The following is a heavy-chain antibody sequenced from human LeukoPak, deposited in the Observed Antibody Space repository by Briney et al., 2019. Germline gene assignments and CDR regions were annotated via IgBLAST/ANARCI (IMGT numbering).Heavy chain of an antibody. V-gene: IGHV5-51*01. D-gene: IGHD6-19*01. CDR2: TYLGDSDT. CDR3: ARHPSYYSGWPLDS. J-gene: IGHJ4*02. Sequence: GESLKISCKGSGYIFTNYWIGWVRQMPGKGLEWMGITYLGDSDTRYSPSFQGQVTISADKSISTAYLQWSSLKASDTAMYYCARHPSYYSGWPLDSWGQGTLVTVSS. CDR1: GYIFTNYW.